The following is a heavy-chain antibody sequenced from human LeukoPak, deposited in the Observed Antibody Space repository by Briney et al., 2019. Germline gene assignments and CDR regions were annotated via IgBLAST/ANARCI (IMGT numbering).Heavy chain of an antibody. CDR1: GFTFSSYA. D-gene: IGHD3-16*01. CDR3: ARHRGPSLYNTVYFDY. J-gene: IGHJ4*02. V-gene: IGHV3-30-3*01. CDR2: ISHDGSNK. Sequence: PGRSLRLSCAASGFTFSSYAMHWVRQAPGKGLEWVAVISHDGSNKYYADSVKGRFTISRDNSKNTLYLQMNSLRAEDTAVYYCARHRGPSLYNTVYFDYWGQGTLVTVSS.